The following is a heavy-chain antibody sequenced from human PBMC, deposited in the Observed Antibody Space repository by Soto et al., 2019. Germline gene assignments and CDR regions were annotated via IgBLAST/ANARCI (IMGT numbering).Heavy chain of an antibody. CDR2: ISPYNGDT. CDR3: ARGEWLLGLDY. V-gene: IGHV1-18*01. J-gene: IGHJ4*02. D-gene: IGHD3-16*01. CDR1: GYTFRNYG. Sequence: QVQLAQSGTEVRRPGASVKVSCTASGYTFRNYGLSWVRQAPGQGLEWMGWISPYNGDTKYTQKFQGRVTMTIDTSTSTTYMELRSLRFDDPAVYYCARGEWLLGLDYWGQGTLVTVSS.